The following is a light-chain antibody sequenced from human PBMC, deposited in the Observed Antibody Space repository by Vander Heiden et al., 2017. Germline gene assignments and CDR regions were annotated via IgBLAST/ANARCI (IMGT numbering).Light chain of an antibody. J-gene: IGLJ2*01. Sequence: SYELPQPPSVSVSPGQTARITCSGDALPKQYAYWYQQRPGQAPVVVIYKDSQRPSGIPERFSGSSSGTTVTLTISGVQAEDEADYYCQSAVSGDTYAVFGGGTKLTVL. CDR3: QSAVSGDTYAV. V-gene: IGLV3-25*03. CDR1: ALPKQY. CDR2: KDS.